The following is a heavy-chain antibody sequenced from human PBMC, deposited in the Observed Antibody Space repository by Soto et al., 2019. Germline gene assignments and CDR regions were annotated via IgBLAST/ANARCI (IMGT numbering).Heavy chain of an antibody. Sequence: GGSLKLSCAASGFTFSSYRMDWVRQAPGKGLEWVAVISYDGSNKYYADSVKGRFTISRDNSKNTLYLQMNSLRAEDTAVYYCAKSGMAYYYYGMDVWGQGTTVNVSS. CDR1: GFTFSSYR. V-gene: IGHV3-30*18. J-gene: IGHJ6*02. CDR3: AKSGMAYYYYGMDV. CDR2: ISYDGSNK. D-gene: IGHD3-10*01.